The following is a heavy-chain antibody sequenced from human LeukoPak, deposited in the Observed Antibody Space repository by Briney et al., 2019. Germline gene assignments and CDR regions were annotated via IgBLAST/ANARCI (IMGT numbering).Heavy chain of an antibody. CDR2: IIPIFGTA. CDR3: ARVVRTVTTYYYYYYMDV. CDR1: GYTFTGYY. Sequence: SVKVSCKASGYTFTGYYMHWVRQAPGQGLEWMGGIIPIFGTANYAQKFQGRVTITADKSTSTAYMELSSLRSEDTAVYYCARVVRTVTTYYYYYYMDVWGKGTTVTVSS. D-gene: IGHD4-17*01. J-gene: IGHJ6*03. V-gene: IGHV1-69*06.